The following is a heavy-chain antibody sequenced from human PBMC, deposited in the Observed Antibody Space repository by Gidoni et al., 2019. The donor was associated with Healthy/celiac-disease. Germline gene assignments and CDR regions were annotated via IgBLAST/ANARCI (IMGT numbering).Heavy chain of an antibody. CDR2: IYHSGST. CDR1: GGSISSGGSS. J-gene: IGHJ4*02. CDR3: ARARRSIGIDY. V-gene: IGHV4-30-2*01. D-gene: IGHD2-21*01. Sequence: QLQLQESGSGLVKPSQTLSLTCAVSGGSISSGGSSWSWIRQPPGKGLEWIGYIYHSGSTYYNPSLKSRVTISVDRSKNQFSLKLSSVTAADTAVYYCARARRSIGIDYWGQGTLVTVSS.